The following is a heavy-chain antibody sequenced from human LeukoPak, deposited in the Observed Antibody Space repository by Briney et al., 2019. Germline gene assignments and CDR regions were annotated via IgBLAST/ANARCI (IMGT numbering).Heavy chain of an antibody. CDR2: VHSSGST. CDR3: TGGGGGLIDF. CDR1: GDSGASSGSYW. J-gene: IGHJ4*02. Sequence: SETLSLTCEVSGDSGASSGSYWSGWFRQPPGKGLEWIRYVHSSGSTTYNSSLGSRVTISMDTSRNQFSLKLGSVTAADTAVYFLTGGGGGLIDFWGRGTLVTVSS. V-gene: IGHV4-61*01. D-gene: IGHD3-16*01.